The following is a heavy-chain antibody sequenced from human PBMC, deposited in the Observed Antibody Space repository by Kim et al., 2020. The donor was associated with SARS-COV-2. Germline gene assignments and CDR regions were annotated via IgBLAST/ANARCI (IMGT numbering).Heavy chain of an antibody. CDR1: GFTFSSYS. CDR2: ISRSSYMI. Sequence: GGSLRLSCAASGFTFSSYSMNWVRQAPGKGLEWVSYISRSSYMIKYADSVKGRFTISRDNAKNSVYLQMNSLRDEDTAVYYCARDPRSGDRNDYGDYVWQGDFYGMDVWGQGTTVTVSS. CDR3: ARDPRSGDRNDYGDYVWQGDFYGMDV. D-gene: IGHD4-17*01. V-gene: IGHV3-48*02. J-gene: IGHJ6*02.